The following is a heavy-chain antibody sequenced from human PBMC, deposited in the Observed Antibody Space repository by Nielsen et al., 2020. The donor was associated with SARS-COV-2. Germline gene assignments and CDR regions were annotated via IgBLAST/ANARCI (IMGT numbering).Heavy chain of an antibody. D-gene: IGHD6-13*01. CDR1: GFTFDDYA. CDR2: ISWNSGSI. CDR3: ARGPSSSWYVYYYYGMDV. J-gene: IGHJ6*02. Sequence: SLKISCAASGFTFDDYAMHWVRQAPGKGLEWVSGISWNSGSIGYADSVKGRFTISRDNAKNSLYLQMNSLRAEDTAVYYCARGPSSSWYVYYYYGMDVWGQGTTVTVSS. V-gene: IGHV3-9*01.